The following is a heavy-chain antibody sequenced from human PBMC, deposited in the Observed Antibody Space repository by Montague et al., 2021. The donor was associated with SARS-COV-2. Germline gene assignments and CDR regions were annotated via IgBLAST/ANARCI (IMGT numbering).Heavy chain of an antibody. V-gene: IGHV4-61*02. CDR2: IYTNGGT. Sequence: TLSLTCTVSGGSISSGSFYWSWIRQPAGKGLEWIGRIYTNGGTNYHPSLKSRVTISIDTSKNQFSLRLSSVTAADTAVYYCARWEYDFWSGSSRGLDVWGQGTTVTVSS. D-gene: IGHD3-3*01. J-gene: IGHJ6*02. CDR1: GGSISSGSFY. CDR3: ARWEYDFWSGSSRGLDV.